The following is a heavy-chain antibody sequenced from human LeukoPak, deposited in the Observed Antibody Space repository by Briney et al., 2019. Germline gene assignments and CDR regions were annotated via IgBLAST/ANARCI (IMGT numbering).Heavy chain of an antibody. V-gene: IGHV3-48*04. Sequence: GGSLRLSCAASGFTFSSYSMNWVRQAPGKGLEWVSYISSSSSTIYYADSVKGRFSISRDNAKNSLYLQMNSLRAEDTAVYYCARATQYCSSTSCYSTNAFYIWGQGTMVTVSS. CDR3: ARATQYCSSTSCYSTNAFYI. CDR2: ISSSSSTI. D-gene: IGHD2-2*01. CDR1: GFTFSSYS. J-gene: IGHJ3*02.